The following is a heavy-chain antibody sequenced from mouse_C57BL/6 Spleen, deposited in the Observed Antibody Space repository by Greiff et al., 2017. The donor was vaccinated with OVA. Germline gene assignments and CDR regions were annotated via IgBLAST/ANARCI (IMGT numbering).Heavy chain of an antibody. Sequence: QVQLQQPGAELVKPGASVKLSCKASGYTFTSYWMHWVKQRPGQGLEWIGMIHPNSGSTNYNEKFKSKATLTVDKSSSTAYMQLSSLTSEDSAVYYCARRDYDRGYYFDYWGKGTTLTVSS. D-gene: IGHD2-4*01. V-gene: IGHV1-64*01. CDR3: ARRDYDRGYYFDY. CDR1: GYTFTSYW. J-gene: IGHJ2*01. CDR2: IHPNSGST.